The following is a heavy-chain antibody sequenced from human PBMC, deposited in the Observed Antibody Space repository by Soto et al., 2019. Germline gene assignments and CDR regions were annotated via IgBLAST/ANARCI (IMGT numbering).Heavy chain of an antibody. V-gene: IGHV1-2*04. J-gene: IGHJ3*02. D-gene: IGHD1-26*01. CDR1: GYTFTGYY. Sequence: ASVKVSCKASGYTFTGYYMHWVRQAPGQGLEWMGWINPNSGGTNYAQKFQGWVTMTRDTSISTAYMELSRLRSDDTAVYYCARGELGIDDRNAFDIWGQGTMVTVSS. CDR3: ARGELGIDDRNAFDI. CDR2: INPNSGGT.